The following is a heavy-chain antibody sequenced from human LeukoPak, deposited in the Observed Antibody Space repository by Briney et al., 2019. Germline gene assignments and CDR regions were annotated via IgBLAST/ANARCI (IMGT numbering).Heavy chain of an antibody. J-gene: IGHJ6*02. D-gene: IGHD3-22*01. CDR3: ARLMIVVAPYYYYGMDV. CDR2: INHSGST. Sequence: SETLSLTCAVYGGSFSGYYWSWIRQPPGKGLEWIGEINHSGSTNYNPSLKSRVTISVDTSKNQFSLKLSSVTAADTAVYYCARLMIVVAPYYYYGMDVWGQGTTVTFSS. CDR1: GGSFSGYY. V-gene: IGHV4-34*01.